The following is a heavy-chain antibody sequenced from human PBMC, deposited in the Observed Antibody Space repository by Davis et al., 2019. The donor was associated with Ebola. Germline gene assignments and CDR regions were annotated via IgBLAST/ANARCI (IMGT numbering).Heavy chain of an antibody. V-gene: IGHV4-31*03. CDR2: IYYSGST. CDR3: ARGGDYYGSGSYPYYYYYGMDV. CDR1: GGSISSGGYY. J-gene: IGHJ6*02. D-gene: IGHD3-10*01. Sequence: LRLSCTVSGGSISSGGYYWSWIRQHPGKGLEWIGYIYYSGSTNYNPSLKSRVTISVDTSKNQFSLKLSSVTAADTAVYYCARGGDYYGSGSYPYYYYYGMDVWGQGTTVTVSS.